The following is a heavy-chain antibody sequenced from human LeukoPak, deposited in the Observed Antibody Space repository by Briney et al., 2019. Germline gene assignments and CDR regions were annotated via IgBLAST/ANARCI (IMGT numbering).Heavy chain of an antibody. Sequence: SETLSLTCTVSGGSISSYYWNWIRQPPGKGLEWIGYIYNSGSTNNNPSLKSRVTISVDTSKKQFSLKLSSVTAADTAVYYCARETPYGSGSYSLLPHWFDPWGQGTLVTVSS. CDR1: GGSISSYY. CDR3: ARETPYGSGSYSLLPHWFDP. CDR2: IYNSGST. V-gene: IGHV4-59*01. J-gene: IGHJ5*02. D-gene: IGHD3-10*01.